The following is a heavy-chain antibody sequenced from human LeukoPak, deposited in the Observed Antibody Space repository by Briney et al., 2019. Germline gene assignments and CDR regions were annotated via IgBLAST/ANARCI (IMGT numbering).Heavy chain of an antibody. D-gene: IGHD3-22*01. CDR2: IWYDGSNK. CDR1: GFTFSSYS. V-gene: IGHV3-33*06. J-gene: IGHJ4*02. CDR3: AKSPYYDSSGYYHFDY. Sequence: GGSLRLSCAASGFTFSSYSMHWVRQAPGKGLEWVAVIWYDGSNKYYADSVKGRFTISRDNSKNTLYLQMNSLRAEDTAVYYCAKSPYYDSSGYYHFDYWGQGTLVTVSS.